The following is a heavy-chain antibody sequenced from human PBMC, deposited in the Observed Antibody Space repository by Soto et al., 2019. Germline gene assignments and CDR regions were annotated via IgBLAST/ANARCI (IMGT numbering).Heavy chain of an antibody. CDR1: GGSISSGGYY. J-gene: IGHJ4*02. Sequence: QVQLQESGRGLVKPSQTLSLTCTVSGGSISSGGYYWSWIRQHPGKGLEWFGYIYYSGSTYYNPSLRSRVSISVDTSKNQFSLKLSSVTAADTAVYYCARSPEATVTAFDYWGQGTLVTVSS. CDR2: IYYSGST. CDR3: ARSPEATVTAFDY. D-gene: IGHD4-17*01. V-gene: IGHV4-31*03.